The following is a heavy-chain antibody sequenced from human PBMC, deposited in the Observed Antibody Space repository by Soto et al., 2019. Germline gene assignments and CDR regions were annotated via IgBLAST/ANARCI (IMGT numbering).Heavy chain of an antibody. CDR1: GDSVSSSSYS. D-gene: IGHD2-15*01. Sequence: SETLSLTCTVSGDSVSSSSYSWGWIRQPPGKGLEWIGSIHYSGSTSYNPSLKSRVTISIDTSKNQFSLKVSSVTAADTAQYYYARQALRLDPWGQGTLVTV. CDR3: ARQALRLDP. V-gene: IGHV4-39*01. J-gene: IGHJ5*02. CDR2: IHYSGST.